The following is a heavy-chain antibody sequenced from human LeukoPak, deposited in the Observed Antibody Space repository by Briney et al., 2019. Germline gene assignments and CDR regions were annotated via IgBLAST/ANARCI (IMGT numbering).Heavy chain of an antibody. CDR2: ISGSGGST. V-gene: IGHV3-23*01. CDR1: GFTFSDYA. J-gene: IGHJ4*02. Sequence: GGSLTLSCAASGFTFSDYAMSWVRQAPGKGLEWVSAISGSGGSTYYADSVKGRFTISRDNSKNTLYLQMNSLRAEDTAVYYCAKSGMTTVTTFVYWGQGTLVTVSS. D-gene: IGHD4-17*01. CDR3: AKSGMTTVTTFVY.